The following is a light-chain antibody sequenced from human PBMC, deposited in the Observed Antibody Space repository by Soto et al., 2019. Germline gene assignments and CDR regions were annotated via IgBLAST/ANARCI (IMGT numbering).Light chain of an antibody. Sequence: QSALTQPPSAFGSPGQSVTISCTGTSSDVGGYNFVSWYQQHPGKAPKLMIFEVNKRPSGVPDRFSGSKSGNTASLTVSGLQAEDEADYYCSSYAGTNVVFGGGTKLTVL. CDR1: SSDVGGYNF. V-gene: IGLV2-8*01. J-gene: IGLJ2*01. CDR2: EVN. CDR3: SSYAGTNVV.